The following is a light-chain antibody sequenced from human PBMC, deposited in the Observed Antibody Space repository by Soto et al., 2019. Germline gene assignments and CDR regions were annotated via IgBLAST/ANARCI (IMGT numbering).Light chain of an antibody. Sequence: QSVLTQPASVSGSPGQSITISCTGTSSDVGGYNYVSWYQQRPGKAPKLMIYGVTNRPSGVSSRFSGSRSGNTASLTISGLQAEDEAEYFCNSYTGSSTFVFGTGTKLTVL. CDR3: NSYTGSSTFV. V-gene: IGLV2-14*01. J-gene: IGLJ1*01. CDR1: SSDVGGYNY. CDR2: GVT.